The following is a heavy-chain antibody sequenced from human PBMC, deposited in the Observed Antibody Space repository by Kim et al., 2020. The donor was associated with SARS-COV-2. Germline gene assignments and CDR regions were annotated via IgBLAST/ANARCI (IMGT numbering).Heavy chain of an antibody. V-gene: IGHV3-49*03. CDR3: TNLYHSSSWYLSAFDI. CDR2: IRSKAYGGTT. CDR1: GFTFGDYA. D-gene: IGHD6-13*01. Sequence: GGSLRLSCTASGFTFGDYAMSWFRQAPGKGLEWVGFIRSKAYGGTTEYAASVKGRFTISRDDSKSIAYLQMNSLKTEDTAVYYCTNLYHSSSWYLSAFDIWGQGTMVTVSS. J-gene: IGHJ3*02.